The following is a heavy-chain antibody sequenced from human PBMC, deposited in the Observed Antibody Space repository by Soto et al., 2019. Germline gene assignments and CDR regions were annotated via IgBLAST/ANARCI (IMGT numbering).Heavy chain of an antibody. CDR3: PRCCRGYGGYDLGY. CDR2: ISTNGGNT. V-gene: IGHV3-64*01. CDR1: GFTFSSYA. D-gene: IGHD5-12*01. Sequence: EVQLVESGGGLVQPGGSLRLSCAASGFTFSSYAMHWVRQAPGKGLEYVSVISTNGGNTYYANSVKGRFTISRDNYKNTRYRQMGSLRAEYMAVYYCPRCCRGYGGYDLGYWGQGTLVTVSS. J-gene: IGHJ4*02.